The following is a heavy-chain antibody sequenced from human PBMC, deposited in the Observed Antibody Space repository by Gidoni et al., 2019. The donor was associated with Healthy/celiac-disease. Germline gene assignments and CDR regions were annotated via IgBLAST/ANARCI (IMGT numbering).Heavy chain of an antibody. Sequence: EVQLVESGGGLVKPGGSLRLSCSASGFTFSSYSMNWVRQAPGKGLEWVSSISSSSSYIYYADSVKGRFTISRDNAKNSLYLQMNSLRAEDTAVYYCAREGDILPDYWGQGTLVTVSS. CDR2: ISSSSSYI. D-gene: IGHD2-15*01. J-gene: IGHJ4*02. CDR1: GFTFSSYS. V-gene: IGHV3-21*01. CDR3: AREGDILPDY.